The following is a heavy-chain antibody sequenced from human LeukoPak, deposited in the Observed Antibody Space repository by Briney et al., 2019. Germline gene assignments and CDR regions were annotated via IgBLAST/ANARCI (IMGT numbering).Heavy chain of an antibody. CDR2: IYYSGST. Sequence: SETLSLTCTVSGGSISSYYWTWIRQPPGKGLEWIGYIYYSGSTKYNPSLKSRVTMSVDASKNRFSLKLSSVTAADTAVYYCARHRGYCSSTSCSYNWFDPWGQGTLVTVSS. CDR1: GGSISSYY. V-gene: IGHV4-59*08. J-gene: IGHJ5*02. D-gene: IGHD2-2*03. CDR3: ARHRGYCSSTSCSYNWFDP.